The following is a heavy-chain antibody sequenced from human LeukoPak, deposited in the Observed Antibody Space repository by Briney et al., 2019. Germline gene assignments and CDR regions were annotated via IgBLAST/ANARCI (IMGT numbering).Heavy chain of an antibody. J-gene: IGHJ4*02. CDR2: ISGSGGST. Sequence: GSLRLSCAASGFTFSSYAMRWVRQAPGKGLEWVSAISGSGGSTYYADSVNGRFTISRDNSKNTLYLQMNSLRAADTAVSYCAKRGKGYSYGSFDYWGQGTLGTVSS. V-gene: IGHV3-23*01. CDR3: AKRGKGYSYGSFDY. D-gene: IGHD5-18*01. CDR1: GFTFSSYA.